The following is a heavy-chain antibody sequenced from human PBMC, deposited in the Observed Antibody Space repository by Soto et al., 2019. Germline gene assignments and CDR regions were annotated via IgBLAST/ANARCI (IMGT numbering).Heavy chain of an antibody. CDR1: GGSLTKYY. V-gene: IGHV4-4*07. J-gene: IGHJ4*02. CDR2: ISTSGNV. Sequence: SETLSLTCTVSGGSLTKYYWSWIRQPAGKGLEWIGRISTSGNVVSKASLRSRLTMSVDTSKNQFSLRLTSVTAADTAVYYCARDNNDFWSLYPLAFDYWGQGGLVTVSS. CDR3: ARDNNDFWSLYPLAFDY. D-gene: IGHD3-3*01.